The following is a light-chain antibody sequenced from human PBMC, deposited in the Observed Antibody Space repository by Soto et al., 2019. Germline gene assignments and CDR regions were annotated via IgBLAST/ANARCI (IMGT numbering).Light chain of an antibody. CDR2: AAS. Sequence: AIGVTQSPTSLSASTGDRVTITCRASQGISSYLAWYQQKPGKAPKLLIYAASTLQSGVPSRFSGSGSGTDFTLTISCLQSEDFATYYCQQYYSYPLTSCGGTNVDIK. CDR1: QGISSY. CDR3: QQYYSYPLT. V-gene: IGKV1-8*01. J-gene: IGKJ4*01.